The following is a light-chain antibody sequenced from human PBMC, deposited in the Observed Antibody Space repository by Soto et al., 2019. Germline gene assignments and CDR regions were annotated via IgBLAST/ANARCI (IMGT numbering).Light chain of an antibody. CDR1: ELGDKY. CDR3: QAWDSSTVL. Sequence: SYELTQPPSVSVSPGQTASIPCSGDELGDKYACWYQQRPGQSPVLVIYENTKRPSGIPERFSGSNSGNTATLTISGTQAMDEADYYCQAWDSSTVLFGGGTKLTVL. J-gene: IGLJ2*01. V-gene: IGLV3-1*01. CDR2: ENT.